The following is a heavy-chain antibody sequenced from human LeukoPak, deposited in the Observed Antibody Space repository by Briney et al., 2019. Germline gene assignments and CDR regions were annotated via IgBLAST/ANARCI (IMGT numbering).Heavy chain of an antibody. Sequence: KASETLSLTCTVSGGSISSYYWSWIRQPPGEGLEWIGYIHHSGSTYYNPSLKSRVTISVDTSKNQFSLRLSSVTAADTAVYYCTREGTGTTMNWFDPWGQGTLVTVSS. J-gene: IGHJ5*02. CDR3: TREGTGTTMNWFDP. CDR2: IHHSGST. D-gene: IGHD1-7*01. V-gene: IGHV4-59*12. CDR1: GGSISSYY.